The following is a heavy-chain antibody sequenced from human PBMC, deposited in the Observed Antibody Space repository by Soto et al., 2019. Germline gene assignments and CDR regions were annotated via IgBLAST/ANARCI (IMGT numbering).Heavy chain of an antibody. V-gene: IGHV2-5*02. Sequence: QITLKESGPTLVKPTQTLTLTCTFSGFSLSTSGVGVAWIRQPPGKALEWLALIYWDDAKRYRPSLESRLTNXXXTXXNPVVLTMTNKDSVATATYYCAYLPCSGGSCYWFSFSGMDVWGQGTTVTVSS. CDR1: GFSLSTSGVG. D-gene: IGHD2-15*01. J-gene: IGHJ6*02. CDR3: AYLPCSGGSCYWFSFSGMDV. CDR2: IYWDDAK.